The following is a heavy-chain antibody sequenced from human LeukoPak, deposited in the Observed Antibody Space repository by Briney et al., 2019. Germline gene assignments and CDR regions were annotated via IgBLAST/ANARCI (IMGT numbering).Heavy chain of an antibody. CDR1: GFIFSSYW. V-gene: IGHV3-20*04. CDR2: ISWNGGRT. J-gene: IGHJ4*02. Sequence: PGGSLRLSCAASGFIFSSYWMGWVRQAPGKGLEWGSGISWNGGRTDYADSARGRFTISRDSAKNSLYLQMNSLRAEDTAFYYCARDYCSGGSCYGGHDYWGQGTLVTVSS. D-gene: IGHD2-15*01. CDR3: ARDYCSGGSCYGGHDY.